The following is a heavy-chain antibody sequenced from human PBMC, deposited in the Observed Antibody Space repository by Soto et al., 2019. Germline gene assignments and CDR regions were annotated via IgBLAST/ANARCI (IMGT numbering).Heavy chain of an antibody. CDR3: ARGPTTYNWNYVSVYFDY. Sequence: SETLSLTCAVYGGSFSGYYWSWIRQPPGKGLEWIGEINHSGSTNYNPSLKSRVTISVDTSKNQFSLKLSSVTAADTAVYYCARGPTTYNWNYVSVYFDYWAQGTLVNVSS. V-gene: IGHV4-34*01. CDR2: INHSGST. J-gene: IGHJ4*02. D-gene: IGHD1-7*01. CDR1: GGSFSGYY.